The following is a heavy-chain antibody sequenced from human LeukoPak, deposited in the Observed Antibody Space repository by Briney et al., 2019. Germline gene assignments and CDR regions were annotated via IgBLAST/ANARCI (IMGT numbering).Heavy chain of an antibody. D-gene: IGHD5-12*01. CDR1: GFVFSDYW. CDR2: INHDGRQT. V-gene: IGHV3-7*01. Sequence: GGSLRLSCTVSGFVFSDYWMSWVRQVPGKGLEWLANINHDGRQTSYLDSVRGRLTVSRDNAKNSLYLHMNSLRADDTAVYFCARDSPPRYSGYDWVFWGRGTLVTVSS. J-gene: IGHJ4*02. CDR3: ARDSPPRYSGYDWVF.